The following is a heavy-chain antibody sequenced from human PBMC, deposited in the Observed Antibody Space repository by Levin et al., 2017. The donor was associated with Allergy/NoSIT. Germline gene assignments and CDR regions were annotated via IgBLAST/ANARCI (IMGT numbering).Heavy chain of an antibody. CDR2: IKEDGTEE. V-gene: IGHV3-7*01. CDR3: ARMQSSSWYAEYFQH. CDR1: GFTFRNYW. D-gene: IGHD6-13*01. J-gene: IGHJ1*01. Sequence: PGGSLRLSCVGSGFTFRNYWMSWVRRAPGKGLEWVANIKEDGTEENYVDSVKGRFTISRDNAKNSLYLQMNSLRAEDRAVYYCARMQSSSWYAEYFQHWGQGTLVTVSS.